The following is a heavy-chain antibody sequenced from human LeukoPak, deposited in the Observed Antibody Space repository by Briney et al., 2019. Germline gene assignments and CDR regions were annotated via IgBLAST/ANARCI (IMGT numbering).Heavy chain of an antibody. CDR3: ARGEYYYYYYMDV. Sequence: TSETLSLTCTVSGGSISSYYWSWIRQPPGKGLEWIGYIYYSGYTNYNPSLKSRVTISVDTSKNQFSLKLSSVTAADTAVYYCARGEYYYYYYMDVWGKGTTVTVSS. D-gene: IGHD6-6*01. V-gene: IGHV4-59*01. CDR1: GGSISSYY. J-gene: IGHJ6*03. CDR2: IYYSGYT.